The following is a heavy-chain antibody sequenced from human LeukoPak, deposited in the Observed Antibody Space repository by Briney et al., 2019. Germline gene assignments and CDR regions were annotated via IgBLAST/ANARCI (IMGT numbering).Heavy chain of an antibody. D-gene: IGHD3-9*01. CDR2: INPNSGGT. Sequence: ASVTVSCKASGYTFTGYYMHWVRQAPGQGLEWIGWINPNSGGTNYAQKFQGRVTMTRDTSISTAYMELSRLRSDDTAVYYCVNGGLRYFDWLDYWGQGTLVTVSS. CDR1: GYTFTGYY. CDR3: VNGGLRYFDWLDY. V-gene: IGHV1-2*02. J-gene: IGHJ4*02.